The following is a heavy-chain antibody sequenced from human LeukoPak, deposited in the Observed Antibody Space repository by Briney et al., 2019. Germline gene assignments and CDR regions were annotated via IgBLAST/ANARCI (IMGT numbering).Heavy chain of an antibody. CDR1: GYTFTSYG. D-gene: IGHD6-13*01. CDR2: ISAYNGNT. Sequence: SVKVSCKASGYTFTSYGISWVRQAPGQGPEWMGWISAYNGNTNYAQKLQGRVTITTDTSTSTAYMELRSLRSDDTAVYYCARDQGIAAAGAFDYWGQGTLVTVSS. V-gene: IGHV1-18*01. CDR3: ARDQGIAAAGAFDY. J-gene: IGHJ4*02.